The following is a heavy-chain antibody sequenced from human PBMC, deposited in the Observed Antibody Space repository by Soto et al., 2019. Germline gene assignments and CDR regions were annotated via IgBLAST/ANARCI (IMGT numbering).Heavy chain of an antibody. D-gene: IGHD6-6*01. CDR1: GFTFSTYT. CDR2: ITSSSSYM. V-gene: IGHV3-21*01. J-gene: IGHJ4*02. CDR3: ARSSDDYTSSPF. Sequence: GGSLRLSCAAFGFTFSTYTMNWVRQAPGKGLEWVSSITSSSSYMYYADSVKGRFTISRDNAKNSLYLQMNSLRAEDTAVYYCARSSDDYTSSPFWGQGTLVTV.